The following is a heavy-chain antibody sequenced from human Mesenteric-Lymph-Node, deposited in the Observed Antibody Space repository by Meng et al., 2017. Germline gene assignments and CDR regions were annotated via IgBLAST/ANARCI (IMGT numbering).Heavy chain of an antibody. CDR2: IYYTGST. CDR1: VGTRNSGDYY. CDR3: ARNYYFDY. Sequence: QLRPHAPVRGPVQPPPTTSLSLCVSVGTRNSGDYYWSWIRQPPGKGLEWIGYIYYTGSTYYNPSLKSRVTISMDTSKNQFSRRLSSVTAADTAVYNCARNYYFDYWGQGTLVTVSS. V-gene: IGHV4-30-4*01. J-gene: IGHJ4*02.